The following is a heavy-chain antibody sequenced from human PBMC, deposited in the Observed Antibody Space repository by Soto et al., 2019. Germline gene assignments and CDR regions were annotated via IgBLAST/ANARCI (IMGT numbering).Heavy chain of an antibody. J-gene: IGHJ4*02. D-gene: IGHD2-2*01. CDR3: ARSLLHVTLPLGN. CDR2: INTLSGDT. CDR1: GHTFSGYY. V-gene: IGHV1-2*02. Sequence: GASVKVSCKASGHTFSGYYMHWVRQAPGQGLEWMGWINTLSGDTSFPQKFQGRLAMTRDTSIDTVFMEVSRLTSDDTAIYYCARSLLHVTLPLGNWGQGTLVTVSS.